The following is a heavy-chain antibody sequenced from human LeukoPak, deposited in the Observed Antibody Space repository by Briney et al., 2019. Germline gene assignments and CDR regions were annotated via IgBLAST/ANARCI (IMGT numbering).Heavy chain of an antibody. V-gene: IGHV1-46*01. CDR3: ARLIAYCGGDCYSPGWFDP. J-gene: IGHJ5*02. D-gene: IGHD2-21*02. CDR2: INPSGGST. CDR1: GYTFTSYY. Sequence: GASVKVSCKASGYTFTSYYMHWVRQAPGQGLEWVGIINPSGGSTSYAQKFRGRVTMTRDTSTSTVYMELSSLRSEDTAVYYCARLIAYCGGDCYSPGWFDPWGQGTLVTVSS.